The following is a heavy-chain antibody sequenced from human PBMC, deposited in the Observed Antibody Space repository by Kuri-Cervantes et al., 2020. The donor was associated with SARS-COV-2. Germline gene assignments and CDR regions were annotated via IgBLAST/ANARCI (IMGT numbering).Heavy chain of an antibody. J-gene: IGHJ4*02. Sequence: GESLKIPCEASGFTFSSYGMHWVRQAPGKGLEWVAVISYDGSNKYYADSVKGRFTISRDNSKNTLYLQMNSLRAEDTAVYYCAKDFPYDSSGYYYYREGAFDYWGQGTLVTVSS. CDR3: AKDFPYDSSGYYYYREGAFDY. CDR1: GFTFSSYG. V-gene: IGHV3-30*18. CDR2: ISYDGSNK. D-gene: IGHD3-22*01.